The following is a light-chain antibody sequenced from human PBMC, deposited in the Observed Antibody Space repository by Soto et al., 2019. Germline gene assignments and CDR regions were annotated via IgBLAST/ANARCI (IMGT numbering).Light chain of an antibody. V-gene: IGKV3-20*01. Sequence: EIVLTQSPGTLSLSPGERVTLSCRASQSVSSSYLAWYQHKRGQAPRLLIYGASSRATGIPDRFSGGGSGTDFTLTISRLEPEDFAGYYCQQYGCSPYTCGQGTKLEIK. CDR1: QSVSSSY. J-gene: IGKJ2*01. CDR3: QQYGCSPYT. CDR2: GAS.